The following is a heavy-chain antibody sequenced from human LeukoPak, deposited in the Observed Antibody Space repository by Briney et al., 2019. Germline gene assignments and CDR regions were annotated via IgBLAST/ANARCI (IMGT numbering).Heavy chain of an antibody. D-gene: IGHD3-22*01. J-gene: IGHJ4*02. Sequence: ASVKVSCKVSGYTLTELSMHWVRQAPGKGLEWMGGFDPEDGETIYAQKFQGRVTMTEDTSTDTAYMELSSLRSEDTAVYYCATGEYYYDSSGYPDYWGQGTLVTVSS. V-gene: IGHV1-24*01. CDR1: GYTLTELS. CDR2: FDPEDGET. CDR3: ATGEYYYDSSGYPDY.